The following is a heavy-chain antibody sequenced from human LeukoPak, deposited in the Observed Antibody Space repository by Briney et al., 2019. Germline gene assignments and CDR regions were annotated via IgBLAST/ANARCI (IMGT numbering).Heavy chain of an antibody. V-gene: IGHV3-30-3*01. Sequence: GGSLRLSCAASGFTFSSYAMHWVRQAPGKGLEWVAVISYDGSNKYYADSVKGRLTISRDNSKNTLYLQMNSLRAEDTAVYYCARDRWELLDYFDYWGQGTLVTVSS. CDR2: ISYDGSNK. CDR1: GFTFSSYA. CDR3: ARDRWELLDYFDY. D-gene: IGHD1-26*01. J-gene: IGHJ4*02.